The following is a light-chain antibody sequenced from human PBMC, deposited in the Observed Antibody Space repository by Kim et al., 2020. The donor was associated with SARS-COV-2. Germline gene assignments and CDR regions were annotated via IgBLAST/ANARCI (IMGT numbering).Light chain of an antibody. CDR1: QSVLYSSNNKNY. Sequence: DIVMTQSPDSLAVSLGERATINCKSSQSVLYSSNNKNYLAWYQQKPGQPPKLLIYWASTRESGVPDRFSGSGSGTDFTLTISSLQAEDVAVYYCQQYYSTPHSFGQGTNLEI. J-gene: IGKJ2*03. CDR2: WAS. V-gene: IGKV4-1*01. CDR3: QQYYSTPHS.